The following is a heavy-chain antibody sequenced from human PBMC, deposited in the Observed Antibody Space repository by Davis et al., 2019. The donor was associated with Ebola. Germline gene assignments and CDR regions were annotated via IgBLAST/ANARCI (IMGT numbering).Heavy chain of an antibody. Sequence: SETLSLTCAVYGGSFSGYYWSWVRQPPGKGLEWIGEIYHSGSTNYNPSLKSRVTISVDKSKNQFSLKLSSVTAADTAVYYCARSTIFGVGDFDYWGQGTLVTVSS. CDR2: IYHSGST. V-gene: IGHV4-34*01. D-gene: IGHD3-3*01. CDR1: GGSFSGYY. J-gene: IGHJ4*02. CDR3: ARSTIFGVGDFDY.